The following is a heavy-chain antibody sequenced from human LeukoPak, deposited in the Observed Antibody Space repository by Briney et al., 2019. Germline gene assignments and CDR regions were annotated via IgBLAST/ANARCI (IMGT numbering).Heavy chain of an antibody. V-gene: IGHV3-49*02. CDR3: TRDRTHCGGDCYYDAFDI. D-gene: IGHD2-21*01. CDR2: IRSKAYGGTT. J-gene: IGHJ3*02. Sequence: SWVRQAPGKGLEWVGFIRSKAYGGTTEYAASVKGRFTISRDDSKSIAYLQMNSLKTEDTAVYYCTRDRTHCGGDCYYDAFDIWGQGTMVTVSS.